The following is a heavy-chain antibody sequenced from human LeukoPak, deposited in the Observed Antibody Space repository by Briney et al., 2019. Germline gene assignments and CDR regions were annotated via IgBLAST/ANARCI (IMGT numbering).Heavy chain of an antibody. CDR1: GGSFSGYY. J-gene: IGHJ3*02. CDR3: ARLLVVVTATLDAFDI. CDR2: INHSRST. Sequence: SETLSLTCAVYGGSFSGYYWSWIRQPPGKGLEWIGEINHSRSTNYNPSLKSRVTISVDTSKNQFSLKLSSVTAADTAVYYCARLLVVVTATLDAFDIWGQGTMVTVSS. D-gene: IGHD2-21*02. V-gene: IGHV4-34*01.